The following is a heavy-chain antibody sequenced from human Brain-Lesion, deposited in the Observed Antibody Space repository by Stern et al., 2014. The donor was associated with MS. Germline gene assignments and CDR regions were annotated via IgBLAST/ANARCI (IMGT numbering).Heavy chain of an antibody. CDR1: GGSISSSNW. CDR3: ARELPDLNAFDI. Sequence: QLQLQESGPGLVKPSGTLSLTCAVSGGSISSSNWWSWVRQSPGKGLEWIGEIYHSGGTKYSPSFESRVIISVDKAKNQFSLKLIYVTAADTAVYYCARELPDLNAFDIWGQGTMVTVSS. J-gene: IGHJ3*02. D-gene: IGHD1-14*01. CDR2: IYHSGGT. V-gene: IGHV4-4*02.